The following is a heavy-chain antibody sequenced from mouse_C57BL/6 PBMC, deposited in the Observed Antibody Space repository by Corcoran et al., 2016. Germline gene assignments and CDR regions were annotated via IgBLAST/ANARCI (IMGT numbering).Heavy chain of an antibody. Sequence: QVQLQQSGAELVKPGASVKISCKASGYAFSSYWMNWVKQRPGKGLEWIGQIYPGDGDTNYNGKFKGKATLTVDKSSSTAYMELRSLTSEDSAVYYCARSDWDGYFDVWGTGTTVTVSS. CDR2: IYPGDGDT. CDR1: GYAFSSYW. CDR3: ARSDWDGYFDV. D-gene: IGHD4-1*01. V-gene: IGHV1-80*01. J-gene: IGHJ1*03.